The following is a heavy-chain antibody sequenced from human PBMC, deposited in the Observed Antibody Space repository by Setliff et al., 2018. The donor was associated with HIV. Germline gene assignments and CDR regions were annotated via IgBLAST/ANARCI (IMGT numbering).Heavy chain of an antibody. V-gene: IGHV4-59*11. Sequence: PSETLSLTCTVSGGSISSHYWSWIRQPPGKGLEWIGSIYYSGSTNYNPSLKSRVTISVDTSKNQFSLKLSSVTAADTAVYYCARGTLYYDYVWGTPFPFDYWGQGTLVTVSS. D-gene: IGHD3-16*01. CDR2: IYYSGST. J-gene: IGHJ4*02. CDR3: ARGTLYYDYVWGTPFPFDY. CDR1: GGSISSHY.